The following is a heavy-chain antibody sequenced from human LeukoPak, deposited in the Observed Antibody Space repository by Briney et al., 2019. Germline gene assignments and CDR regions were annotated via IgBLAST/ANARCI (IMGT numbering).Heavy chain of an antibody. D-gene: IGHD3-22*01. CDR2: IIPVLDVA. V-gene: IGHV1-69*04. CDR1: GGTFSIYA. CDR3: ASLNYYDSTGSRVDP. Sequence: SVKVSFKASGGTFSIYAISWVRQPPGQRLEWMGRIIPVLDVANYAQKFQGRVTISADTVTSAAYVEMSSLRSEDTAVYYCASLNYYDSTGSRVDPWGRGTLVIVSS. J-gene: IGHJ5*02.